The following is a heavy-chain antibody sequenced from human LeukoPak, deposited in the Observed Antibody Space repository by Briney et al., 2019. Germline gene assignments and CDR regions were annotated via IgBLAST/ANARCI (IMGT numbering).Heavy chain of an antibody. CDR2: IIPILGIA. Sequence: SVKVSCKASGGTFSSYAISWVRQAPGQGLEWMGRIIPILGIANYAQKFQGRVTITADKSTSTAYMELSSLRSDDTAVYYCASAGTRGGIVDYWGQGTLVTVSS. J-gene: IGHJ4*02. CDR1: GGTFSSYA. V-gene: IGHV1-69*04. D-gene: IGHD3-16*01. CDR3: ASAGTRGGIVDY.